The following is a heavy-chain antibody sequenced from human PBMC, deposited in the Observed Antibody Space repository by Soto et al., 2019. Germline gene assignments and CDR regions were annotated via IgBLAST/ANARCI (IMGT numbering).Heavy chain of an antibody. CDR2: IYYSGST. CDR3: ARDSIVPAAIPVDYYYGMDV. Sequence: KTSETLSLTCTVSGGSISSYYWSWIRQPPGKGLEWIGYIYYSGSTNYNPSLKSRVTISVDTSKNQFSLKLSSVTAADTAVYYCARDSIVPAAIPVDYYYGMDVWGQGTTVTVSS. CDR1: GGSISSYY. V-gene: IGHV4-59*01. J-gene: IGHJ6*02. D-gene: IGHD2-2*02.